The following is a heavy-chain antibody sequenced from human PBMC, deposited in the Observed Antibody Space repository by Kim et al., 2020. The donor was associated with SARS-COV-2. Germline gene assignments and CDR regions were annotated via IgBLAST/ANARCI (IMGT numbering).Heavy chain of an antibody. Sequence: GESLKISCKGSGYSFTSYWISWVRQMPGKGLEWMGRIDPSDSYTNYSPSFQGHVTISADKSISTAYLQWSSLKASDTAMYYCARHPRYCTNGVCSDFDYWGQGTLVTVSS. J-gene: IGHJ4*02. CDR1: GYSFTSYW. D-gene: IGHD2-8*01. V-gene: IGHV5-10-1*01. CDR2: IDPSDSYT. CDR3: ARHPRYCTNGVCSDFDY.